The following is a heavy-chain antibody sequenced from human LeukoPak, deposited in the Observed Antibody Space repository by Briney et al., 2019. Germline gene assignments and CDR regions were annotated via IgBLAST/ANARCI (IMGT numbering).Heavy chain of an antibody. Sequence: GGSLRLSCAASGFTFSSYSVNWVRQAPGKGLEWVSYISSSSSTIYYADSVKGRFTISRDNAKNSLYLQMNSLRAEDTAVYYCARDRVATTPNWYFDLWGRGTLVTVSS. D-gene: IGHD5-24*01. CDR2: ISSSSSTI. J-gene: IGHJ2*01. CDR1: GFTFSSYS. V-gene: IGHV3-48*04. CDR3: ARDRVATTPNWYFDL.